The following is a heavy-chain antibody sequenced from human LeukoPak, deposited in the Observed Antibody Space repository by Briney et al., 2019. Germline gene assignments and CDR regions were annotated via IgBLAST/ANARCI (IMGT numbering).Heavy chain of an antibody. CDR3: ARASSNYFDWLDP. V-gene: IGHV4-31*03. CDR1: GGSISRGGYF. J-gene: IGHJ5*02. CDR2: ISYSGSP. Sequence: PSETLSLTCTVSGGSISRGGYFWSWIRQHPGKGLEWIGYISYSGSPYYNPSLKSRVTISVDTSKNQFSLKLSSVTAADTAVYYCARASSNYFDWLDPWGQGTLVTVSS. D-gene: IGHD4-11*01.